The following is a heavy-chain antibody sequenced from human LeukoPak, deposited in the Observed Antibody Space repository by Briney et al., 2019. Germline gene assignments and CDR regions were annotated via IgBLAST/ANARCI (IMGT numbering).Heavy chain of an antibody. V-gene: IGHV3-21*01. CDR2: ISSSSSYI. CDR1: GFTFSSYS. CDR3: ARDQADTAMVPPYFDY. J-gene: IGHJ4*02. D-gene: IGHD5-18*01. Sequence: GGSLRLSCAASGFTFSSYSMNWVRQAPGTGLEWVSSISSSSSYIYYADSVKGRFTISRDNAKNSLYLQMNSLRAEDTAVYYCARDQADTAMVPPYFDYWGQGTLVTVSS.